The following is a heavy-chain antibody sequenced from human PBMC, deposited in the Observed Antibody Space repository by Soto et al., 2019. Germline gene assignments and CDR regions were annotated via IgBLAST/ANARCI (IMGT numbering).Heavy chain of an antibody. CDR2: IVPLFGTT. Sequence: QVQLVQSGAEVKKPGSSVKVSCQASGGSFIKFGISWVRRAPGQGLEWMGGIVPLFGTTNYAQKFQGRVTITADESTTTSYMELSSLTSEDTAGYYCATSFDSERYTDYWGQGTLVTVSS. V-gene: IGHV1-69*01. CDR1: GGSFIKFG. D-gene: IGHD1-26*01. CDR3: ATSFDSERYTDY. J-gene: IGHJ4*02.